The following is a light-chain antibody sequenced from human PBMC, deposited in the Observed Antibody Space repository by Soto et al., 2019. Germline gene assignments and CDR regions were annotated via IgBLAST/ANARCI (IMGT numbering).Light chain of an antibody. J-gene: IGKJ1*01. Sequence: DIQMTQSPSTLPASVGDRVTITCRASQSISSWLSWYQQKPGKAPKLLLYKASSLGSGVPSRFSGSGSGTEFTLTISSLQPEDVATYYCQQYGSYSRTFGQGTKVEIK. CDR3: QQYGSYSRT. CDR1: QSISSW. CDR2: KAS. V-gene: IGKV1-5*03.